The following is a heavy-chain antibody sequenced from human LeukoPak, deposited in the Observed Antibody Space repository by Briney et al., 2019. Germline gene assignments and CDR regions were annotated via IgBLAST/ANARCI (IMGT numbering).Heavy chain of an antibody. D-gene: IGHD3-3*01. V-gene: IGHV4-59*01. CDR1: GGSISSYY. J-gene: IGHJ4*02. Sequence: SETLSLTCTVSGGSISSYYWSWIRQSPGKGLGWIGYVYNSGTTNYNPSLGSRVTISVNTPKNQFSLKRISMTCADTAVYYCARGYDVWTRRPQWGLDYCGQGTLVTVSS. CDR2: VYNSGTT. CDR3: ARGYDVWTRRPQWGLDY.